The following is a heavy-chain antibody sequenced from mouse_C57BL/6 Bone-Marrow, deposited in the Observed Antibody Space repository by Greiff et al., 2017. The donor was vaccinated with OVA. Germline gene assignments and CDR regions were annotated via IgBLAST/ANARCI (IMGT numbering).Heavy chain of an antibody. CDR3: AMNSSGYVGAYAMDY. V-gene: IGHV1-74*01. CDR1: GYTFTSYW. Sequence: QVQLKQPGAELVKPGASVKVSCKASGYTFTSYWMHWVKQRPGQGLEWIGRIHPSDSDTNYNQKFKGKATLTVDKSSSTAYMQLSSLTSEDSAVYYCAMNSSGYVGAYAMDYWGQGTSVTVSS. CDR2: IHPSDSDT. J-gene: IGHJ4*01. D-gene: IGHD3-2*02.